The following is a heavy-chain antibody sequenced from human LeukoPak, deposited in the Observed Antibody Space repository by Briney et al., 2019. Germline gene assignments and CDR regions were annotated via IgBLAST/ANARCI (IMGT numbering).Heavy chain of an antibody. CDR3: STGGGTHDY. CDR2: IRSRSAGGTT. V-gene: IGHV3-15*01. Sequence: GGSLRLSCAASGLTFNNAWMSLVRQAPGKGLEWVGRIRSRSAGGTTDYGAPVKGRFTISRDDSKHTLYLQMNSLKTEDTAVYYCSTGGGTHDYWGQGTLVTVSS. D-gene: IGHD2-15*01. CDR1: GLTFNNAW. J-gene: IGHJ4*02.